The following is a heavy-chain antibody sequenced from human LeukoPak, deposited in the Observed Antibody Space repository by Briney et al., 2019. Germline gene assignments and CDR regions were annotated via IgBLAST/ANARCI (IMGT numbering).Heavy chain of an antibody. V-gene: IGHV3-30*02. J-gene: IGHJ4*02. D-gene: IGHD5-12*01. CDR3: AKLSGYNPFDY. CDR2: IRYDGNNK. Sequence: GGSLRLSCAASRFTFSSYGMHWVRQAPGKGLEWVAFIRYDGNNKYYADCVKGRFTISRDNSKSTLYLQMNSLRAEDTAVYYCAKLSGYNPFDYWGQGILVTVSS. CDR1: RFTFSSYG.